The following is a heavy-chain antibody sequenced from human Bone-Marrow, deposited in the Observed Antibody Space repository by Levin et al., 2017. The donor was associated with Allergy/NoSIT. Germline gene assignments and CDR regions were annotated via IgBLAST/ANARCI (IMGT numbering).Heavy chain of an antibody. J-gene: IGHJ5*02. CDR2: INPSSGLA. CDR3: ARGDNNGWPYNWFDP. Sequence: GESLKISCKSSGYTFTSHYLHWVRQAPGQGLEWMGWINPSSGLASSGQKFQGRITMTRDTSNNTAYMELRSLRFDDMAIYYCARGDNNGWPYNWFDPWGQGTLVTVSS. V-gene: IGHV1-2*02. CDR1: GYTFTSHY. D-gene: IGHD2-8*01.